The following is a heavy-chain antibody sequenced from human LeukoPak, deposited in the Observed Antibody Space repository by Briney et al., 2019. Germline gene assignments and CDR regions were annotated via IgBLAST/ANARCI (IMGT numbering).Heavy chain of an antibody. CDR2: IYASGYT. CDR3: ARDLRGPVLA. V-gene: IGHV4-4*07. D-gene: IGHD3-10*01. CDR1: GNSLSSYY. J-gene: IGHJ4*02. Sequence: SETLSPTCTVSGNSLSSYYWSWIRQPAGRGLEWIGRIYASGYTNYNPSLKSRVTMSVATSKNQFSLKLSSVTAADTAVQYCARDLRGPVLAWGQGTLVTVSS.